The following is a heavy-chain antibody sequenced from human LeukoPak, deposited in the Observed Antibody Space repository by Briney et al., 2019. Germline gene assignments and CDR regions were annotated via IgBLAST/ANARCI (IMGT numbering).Heavy chain of an antibody. V-gene: IGHV4-59*01. CDR3: ARDQQLGYFDY. CDR2: IYYSGST. J-gene: IGHJ4*02. CDR1: GGSISSYY. D-gene: IGHD6-6*01. Sequence: ASETLSLTCTVSGGSISSYYWSWIRQPPGKGLEWIGYIYYSGSTNYNPSLKSRATISVDTSKNQFSLNLSSVTAADTAVYYCARDQQLGYFDYWGQGTLVTVSS.